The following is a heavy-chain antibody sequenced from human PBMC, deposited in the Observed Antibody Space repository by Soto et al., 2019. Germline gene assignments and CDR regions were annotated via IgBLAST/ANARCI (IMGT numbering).Heavy chain of an antibody. CDR2: INGAGDT. J-gene: IGHJ6*02. CDR3: VRENYYYGMDV. Sequence: GGSLRLSCAASGFDASVNLMNWVRQAPGRGLEWVSVINGAGDTKFADSVKGRFAISRDTSRNTVYLQLNSLRAEDTAVYYCVRENYYYGMDVWGHGTTVTVSS. V-gene: IGHV3-66*01. CDR1: GFDASVNL.